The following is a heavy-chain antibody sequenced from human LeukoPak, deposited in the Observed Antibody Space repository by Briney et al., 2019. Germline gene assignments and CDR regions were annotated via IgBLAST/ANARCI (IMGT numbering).Heavy chain of an antibody. CDR2: ISYDGSNK. V-gene: IGHV3-30-3*01. D-gene: IGHD6-13*01. CDR3: ARAPRAPGIAAAGTFDAFDI. CDR1: GFTFSSYA. J-gene: IGHJ3*02. Sequence: PGGSLRLSCAASGFTFSSYAMHWVRQAPGKGLEWVAVISYDGSNKYYADSVKGRFTISRDNAKNTLYLQMNSLRAEDTAVYYCARAPRAPGIAAAGTFDAFDIWGQGTMVTVSS.